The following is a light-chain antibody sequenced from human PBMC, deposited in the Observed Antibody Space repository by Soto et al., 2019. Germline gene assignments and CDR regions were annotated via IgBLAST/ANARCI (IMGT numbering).Light chain of an antibody. CDR1: ALPKQY. V-gene: IGLV3-25*03. Sequence: SYELTQPPSVSVSPGQTARITCSGDALPKQYAYWYQQQPGQAPVLVIYKDSERPSGIPERFSGSSSGTTVTLTISGVQAEDEADYYCQSADSSGTDVFGTGTKLTVL. CDR2: KDS. J-gene: IGLJ1*01. CDR3: QSADSSGTDV.